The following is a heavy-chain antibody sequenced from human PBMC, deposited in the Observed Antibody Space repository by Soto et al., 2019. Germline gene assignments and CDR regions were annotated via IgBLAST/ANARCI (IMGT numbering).Heavy chain of an antibody. D-gene: IGHD6-6*01. CDR3: ARVDRGSSLFYYYYGMDV. CDR2: IWYDGSNK. CDR1: GFTFSSYG. Sequence: QVQLVESGGGVVQPGRSLRLSCAASGFTFSSYGMHWVRQAPGKGLEWVAVIWYDGSNKYYADSMKGRFTISRDNSQNTLYLQMDSLRAEDTAVYYCARVDRGSSLFYYYYGMDVWGQGTTVTVSS. V-gene: IGHV3-33*01. J-gene: IGHJ6*02.